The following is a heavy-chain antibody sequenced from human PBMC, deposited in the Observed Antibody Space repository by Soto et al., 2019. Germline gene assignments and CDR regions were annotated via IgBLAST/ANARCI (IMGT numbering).Heavy chain of an antibody. D-gene: IGHD3-16*02. CDR3: ARDRGYVWGSDRYGWFDP. V-gene: IGHV3-30-3*01. Sequence: QVQLVESGGGVVQPGRSLRLSCAASGFTFSSYAMHWVRQAPGKGLEWVAVISYDGSNKYYADSVKGRFTISRDNSQNTLYLQMNSLRAEDTAVYYCARDRGYVWGSDRYGWFDPWGQGTLVTFSS. CDR1: GFTFSSYA. J-gene: IGHJ5*02. CDR2: ISYDGSNK.